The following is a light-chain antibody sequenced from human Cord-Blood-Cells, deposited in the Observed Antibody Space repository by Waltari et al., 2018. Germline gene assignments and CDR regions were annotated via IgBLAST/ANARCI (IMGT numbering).Light chain of an antibody. J-gene: IGLJ3*02. CDR2: DVS. Sequence: QSALTQPASVSGSPGQSITISCTGTSSDVGGYNYVSWYQQHPGKAPKRMIYDVSNRPSVVSNRFSGPKSGHAASLTISALQAEDGADYYCSSYTSSSTLGVFGGGTKLTVL. CDR1: SSDVGGYNY. CDR3: SSYTSSSTLGV. V-gene: IGLV2-14*01.